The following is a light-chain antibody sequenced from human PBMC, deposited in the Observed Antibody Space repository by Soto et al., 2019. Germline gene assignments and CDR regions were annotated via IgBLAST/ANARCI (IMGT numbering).Light chain of an antibody. V-gene: IGKV1-39*01. CDR1: QSISSY. J-gene: IGKJ4*01. Sequence: DIQMTHSPASLYVYVGDTVTITCRASQSISSYLNWYQQKPGKAPKLLIYAASSLQSGVPSRFSGSGSGTDFTLTISSLQPEDFATYYCQQSYSTPLTFGGGTKVDI. CDR2: AAS. CDR3: QQSYSTPLT.